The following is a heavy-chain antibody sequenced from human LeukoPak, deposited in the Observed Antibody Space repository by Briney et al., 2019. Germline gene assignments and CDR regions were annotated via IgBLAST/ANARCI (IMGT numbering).Heavy chain of an antibody. CDR2: IRYDGSNK. Sequence: PGGSLRLSCAASGFTFSSYGMHWVRQAPGKGLEWVAFIRYDGSNKYYADSVKGRFTISRDNSKNTLYLQMNSLRAEDTAVYYCARAGYGDYLWNWFDPWGQGTLVTVSS. D-gene: IGHD4-17*01. CDR1: GFTFSSYG. J-gene: IGHJ5*02. CDR3: ARAGYGDYLWNWFDP. V-gene: IGHV3-30*02.